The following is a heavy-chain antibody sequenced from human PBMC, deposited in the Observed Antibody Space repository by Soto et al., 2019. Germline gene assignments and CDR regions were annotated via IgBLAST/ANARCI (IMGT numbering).Heavy chain of an antibody. CDR1: GYSFTSYW. CDR3: ALTPTQDCSSTSCRYYSYYYGMDV. CDR2: IDPSDSYT. D-gene: IGHD2-2*01. J-gene: IGHJ6*02. V-gene: IGHV5-10-1*01. Sequence: GESLKISCKGSGYSFTSYWISWVRQMPGKGLEWMGRIDPSDSYTNYSPSFQGHVTISADKSISNAYLQRSSLKASDTAMYYCALTPTQDCSSTSCRYYSYYYGMDVWGQGTTGTVSS.